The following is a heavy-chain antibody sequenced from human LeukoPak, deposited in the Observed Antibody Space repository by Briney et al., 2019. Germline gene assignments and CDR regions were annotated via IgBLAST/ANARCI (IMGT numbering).Heavy chain of an antibody. D-gene: IGHD3-22*01. CDR2: IHYSGSS. CDR3: ARDSSGYRRGSFDY. V-gene: IGHV4-59*01. Sequence: NRSETLSLTCTVSGGSIISYYWSWIRQPPGKGLEWIGYIHYSGSSNYNPSLKSRVTISVDTSKNQFSLNLRSVTAADTAVYYCARDSSGYRRGSFDYWGQGTLVTVSS. CDR1: GGSIISYY. J-gene: IGHJ4*02.